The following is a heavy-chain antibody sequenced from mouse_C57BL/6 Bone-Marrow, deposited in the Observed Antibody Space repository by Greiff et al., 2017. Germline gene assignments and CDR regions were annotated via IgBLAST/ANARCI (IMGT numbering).Heavy chain of an antibody. CDR1: GYTFTSYW. CDR2: IPPNSGST. Sequence: QVQLQQPGAELVKPGASVKLSCKASGYTFTSYWMHWVKQRPGQGLEWIGMIPPNSGSTNYNEKFKSKATLPVDKSSSTAYMQLSSLTSEDSAVYYCARWGDYEDYWGQGTTLTVSS. J-gene: IGHJ2*01. D-gene: IGHD2-4*01. V-gene: IGHV1-64*01. CDR3: ARWGDYEDY.